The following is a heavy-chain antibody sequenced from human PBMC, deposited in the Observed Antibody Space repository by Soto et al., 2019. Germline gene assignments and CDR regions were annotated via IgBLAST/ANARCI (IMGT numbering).Heavy chain of an antibody. D-gene: IGHD3-3*01. Sequence: QPGGSLRLSCAASGFTFSGSAMHWVRQASGKGLEWVGRIRSKANSYATAYAASVKGRFTISRDDSKNTAYLQMNSLKTEDTAVYYCTRRAILGDLGVVTKTYYYYYGMDVWGQGTTVTVS. J-gene: IGHJ6*02. CDR2: IRSKANSYAT. CDR1: GFTFSGSA. CDR3: TRRAILGDLGVVTKTYYYYYGMDV. V-gene: IGHV3-73*01.